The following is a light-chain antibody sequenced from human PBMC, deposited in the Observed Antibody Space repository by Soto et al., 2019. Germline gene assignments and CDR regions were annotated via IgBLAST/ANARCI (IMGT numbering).Light chain of an antibody. CDR1: SSDVGGYDY. V-gene: IGLV2-8*01. CDR2: EVS. J-gene: IGLJ2*01. Sequence: QSALTQPTSASGSPGQSVTISCTGTSSDVGGYDYVSWYQRHPGKAPKLLIYEVSKRPSGVPDRFSGSKSGNTASLTVSGLQADDEADYYCSSYAGTNAYVLFGGGTKVTVL. CDR3: SSYAGTNAYVL.